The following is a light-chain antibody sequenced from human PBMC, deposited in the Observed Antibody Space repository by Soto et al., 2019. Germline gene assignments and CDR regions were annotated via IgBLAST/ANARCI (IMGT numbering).Light chain of an antibody. CDR1: EGVSSGY. CDR3: QQYGRTPLT. Sequence: EVVLTQSPGTLPLSPGERATLSCRASEGVSSGYLAWYQQKPGQAPRLLIYGASRRATGIPDRFSGSGSGTDFTLTISRLEPEDFAVYHCQQYGRTPLTFGQGTKVEIK. V-gene: IGKV3-20*01. CDR2: GAS. J-gene: IGKJ1*01.